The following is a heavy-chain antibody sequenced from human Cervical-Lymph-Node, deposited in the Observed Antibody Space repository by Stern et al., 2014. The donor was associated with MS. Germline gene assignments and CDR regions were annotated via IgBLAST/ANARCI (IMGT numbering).Heavy chain of an antibody. Sequence: VHLVESGGGVVQPGTSLRLSCTGSRFTFRSYGIHWVRQAPGKGLEWVSVTSYDGGNRQYADSVKGRFTISRDNSKTTVYLHLNSLRPEDTGVYHCAKDRRGGYNYLYGMDVWGQGTTVTVS. V-gene: IGHV3-30*18. CDR3: AKDRRGGYNYLYGMDV. CDR1: RFTFRSYG. CDR2: TSYDGGNR. D-gene: IGHD5-18*01. J-gene: IGHJ6*02.